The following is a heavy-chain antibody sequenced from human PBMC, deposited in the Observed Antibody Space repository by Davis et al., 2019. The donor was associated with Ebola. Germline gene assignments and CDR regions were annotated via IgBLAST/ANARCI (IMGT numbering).Heavy chain of an antibody. Sequence: PGGSLRLSCAASGFTFSSYGMNWVRQAPGKGLEWVSYISSSSSTIYYADSVKGRFTISRDNAKNSLYLQMNSLRDEDTAVYYCARTYCSSTSCYRGAFDIWGQGTMVTVSS. CDR1: GFTFSSYG. J-gene: IGHJ3*02. D-gene: IGHD2-2*02. V-gene: IGHV3-48*02. CDR2: ISSSSSTI. CDR3: ARTYCSSTSCYRGAFDI.